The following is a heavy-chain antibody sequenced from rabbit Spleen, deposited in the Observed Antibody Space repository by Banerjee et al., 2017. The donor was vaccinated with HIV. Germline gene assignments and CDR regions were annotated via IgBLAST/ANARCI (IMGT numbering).Heavy chain of an antibody. Sequence: QSLEESGGDLVKPGASLTLTCTASGVSFSANSYMCWVRQAPGKGLEWIACIDTGSSGFTCFASWAKGRFTISKTSSTTVTLQLNSLTAADTATYFCARDTSSSFSSYGMDLWGPGALVTVS. V-gene: IGHV1S40*01. J-gene: IGHJ6*01. CDR2: IDTGSSGFT. CDR1: GVSFSANSY. CDR3: ARDTSSSFSSYGMDL. D-gene: IGHD1-1*01.